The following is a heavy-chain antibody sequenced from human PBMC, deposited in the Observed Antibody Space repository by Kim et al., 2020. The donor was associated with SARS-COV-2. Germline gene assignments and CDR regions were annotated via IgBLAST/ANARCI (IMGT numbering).Heavy chain of an antibody. D-gene: IGHD6-19*01. CDR1: GFTFSSYA. J-gene: IGHJ5*02. CDR3: ARDSDTHSYSSGWSSRSGFDP. CDR2: ISYDGSNK. Sequence: GGSLRLSCAASGFTFSSYAMHWVRQAPGKGLEWVAVISYDGSNKYYADSVKGRFTISRDNSKNTLYLQMNSLRAEDTAVYYCARDSDTHSYSSGWSSRSGFDPWGQGTLVTVSS. V-gene: IGHV3-30*04.